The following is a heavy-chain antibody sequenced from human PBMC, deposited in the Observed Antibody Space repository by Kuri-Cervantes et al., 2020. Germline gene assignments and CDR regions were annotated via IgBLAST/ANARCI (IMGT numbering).Heavy chain of an antibody. V-gene: IGHV3-7*03. Sequence: GGSLRLSCAVSGLTFSNLWMTWVRQAPGRGPEWVANIKQDGSEKKYLDSVKGRFTVSRDNAKNSLYLHMTSLGAEDTAFYFCSKASTYYQPSDYWGRGTLVTVSS. CDR2: IKQDGSEK. CDR3: SKASTYYQPSDY. J-gene: IGHJ4*02. D-gene: IGHD3-10*01. CDR1: GLTFSNLW.